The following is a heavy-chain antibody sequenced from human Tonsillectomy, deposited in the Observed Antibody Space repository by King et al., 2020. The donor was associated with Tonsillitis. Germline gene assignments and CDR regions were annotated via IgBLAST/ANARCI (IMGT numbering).Heavy chain of an antibody. CDR2: ISGSGGST. Sequence: VQLQESGGGLEQPGGSLRLSCAASGFTFSSYAMSWVRQAPGKGLEWVSAISGSGGSTYYTDSVKGRSTISRDNSKNTLYLQMNSLRAEDTAVYYCVNEGFYDSVSYAGYWGQGTLVTVSS. CDR1: GFTFSSYA. D-gene: IGHD3-10*01. J-gene: IGHJ4*02. CDR3: VNEGFYDSVSYAGY. V-gene: IGHV3-23*01.